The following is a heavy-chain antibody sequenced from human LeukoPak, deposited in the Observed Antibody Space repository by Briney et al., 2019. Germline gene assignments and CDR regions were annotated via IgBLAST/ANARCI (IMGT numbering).Heavy chain of an antibody. J-gene: IGHJ6*03. CDR2: IDPDSGST. V-gene: IGHV1-46*01. CDR3: ARTSSSSGGYYYYYYMDV. CDR1: GYSFTSYY. D-gene: IGHD6-6*01. Sequence: GASVKVSCKASGYSFTSYYMHWVRQAPGQGLEWMGMIDPDSGSTNYAQKFQGRVSMTRDTSTTTVYMELSSLRSEDTAVYYCARTSSSSGGYYYYYYMDVWGKGTTVTVSS.